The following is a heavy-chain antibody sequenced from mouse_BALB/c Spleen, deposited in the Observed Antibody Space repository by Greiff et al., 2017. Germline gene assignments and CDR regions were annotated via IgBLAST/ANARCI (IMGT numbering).Heavy chain of an antibody. J-gene: IGHJ2*01. V-gene: IGHV1-69*01. Sequence: QVQLQQSGAELVMPGASVKMSCKASGYTFTDYWMHWVKQRPGQGLEWIGAIDTSDSYTSYNQKFKGKATLTVDESSSTAYMQLSSLTSEDSAVYYCARGLLRPYFDYWGQGTTLTVSS. D-gene: IGHD1-2*01. CDR1: GYTFTDYW. CDR2: IDTSDSYT. CDR3: ARGLLRPYFDY.